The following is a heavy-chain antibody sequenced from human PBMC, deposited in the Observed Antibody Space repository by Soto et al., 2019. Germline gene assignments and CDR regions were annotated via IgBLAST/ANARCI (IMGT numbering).Heavy chain of an antibody. CDR3: ARERNDFYPGYRAHDY. J-gene: IGHJ4*02. D-gene: IGHD3-3*01. Sequence: QVQLQESGPGLVKPSETLSLTCTVSGGSVSSGSYYWSWIRQPPGKGLEWIGYIYYSGSTNYNPSLKRLVTISVDTAKNQLSLKLSSVTAADTAVYYCARERNDFYPGYRAHDYWGQGPMVTVSS. CDR1: GGSVSSGSYY. V-gene: IGHV4-61*01. CDR2: IYYSGST.